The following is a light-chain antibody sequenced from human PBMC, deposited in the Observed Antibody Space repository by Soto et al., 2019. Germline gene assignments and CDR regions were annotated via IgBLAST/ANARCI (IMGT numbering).Light chain of an antibody. CDR3: ASYTRTTTLV. CDR1: ISDIGGYNF. CDR2: DVN. J-gene: IGLJ2*01. V-gene: IGLV2-14*01. Sequence: QSVLTQPASVSGSPGQSITISCTGTISDIGGYNFISWYQHHPGKAPKLVIYDVNNRPSGISYRFSGSKSGNTASLTISGLQAEDEADYYCASYTRTTTLVFGXXTXLTXL.